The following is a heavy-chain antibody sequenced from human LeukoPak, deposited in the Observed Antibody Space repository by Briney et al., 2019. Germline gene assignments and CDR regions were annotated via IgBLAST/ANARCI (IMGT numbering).Heavy chain of an antibody. CDR3: AKDGVGATTDFDY. CDR1: GFTFSSYA. D-gene: IGHD1-26*01. J-gene: IGHJ4*02. V-gene: IGHV3-30*01. CDR2: ISYDGSNK. Sequence: GGSLRLSCAASGFTFSSYAMSWVRQAPGKGLEWVAVISYDGSNKYYADSVKGRFTISRDNSKNTLYLQMNSLRAEETAVYYCAKDGVGATTDFDYWGQGPLVTVSS.